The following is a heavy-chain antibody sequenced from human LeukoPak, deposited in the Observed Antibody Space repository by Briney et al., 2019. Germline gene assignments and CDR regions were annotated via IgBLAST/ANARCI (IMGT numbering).Heavy chain of an antibody. CDR1: GYSFPNYW. J-gene: IGHJ4*02. CDR2: IYPDDSDT. Sequence: GESLKISCKGSGYSFPNYWIGWVRQMPGKGLEWMGIIYPDDSDTRYSPSFQGQVTISADKSISTAYLQWSSLKASDTAMYYCARQAYYESSGYGVDYWGQGTLVTVSS. D-gene: IGHD3-22*01. V-gene: IGHV5-51*01. CDR3: ARQAYYESSGYGVDY.